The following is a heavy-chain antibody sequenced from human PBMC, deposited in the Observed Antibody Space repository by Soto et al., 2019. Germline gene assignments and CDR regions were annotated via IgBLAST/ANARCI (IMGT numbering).Heavy chain of an antibody. D-gene: IGHD3-10*01. V-gene: IGHV4-34*01. J-gene: IGHJ6*02. CDR3: ARVLRYYGSGSSQEYYYYYGMDV. CDR2: INHSGST. CDR1: GGSFSGYY. Sequence: QVQLQQWGAGLLKPSETLSLTCAVYGGSFSGYYWSWIRQPPGKGLEWIGEINHSGSTNYNPSLKSRVTKSVDTSKNQFSLKLSSVTAADTAVYYCARVLRYYGSGSSQEYYYYYGMDVWGQGTTVTVSS.